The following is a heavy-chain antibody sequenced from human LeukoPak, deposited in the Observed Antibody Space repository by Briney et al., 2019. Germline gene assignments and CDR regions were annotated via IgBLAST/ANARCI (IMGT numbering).Heavy chain of an antibody. CDR3: ASSLWGYFDY. V-gene: IGHV4-30-2*01. D-gene: IGHD3-16*01. J-gene: IGHJ4*02. Sequence: SETLSLTCAVSGGSISSGGYSWSWIRQPPGKGLEWIGCIYHSGSTYYNPSLKSRVTISVDRSKNQFSLKLSSVTAADTAVYYCASSLWGYFDYWGQGTLVTVSS. CDR1: GGSISSGGYS. CDR2: IYHSGST.